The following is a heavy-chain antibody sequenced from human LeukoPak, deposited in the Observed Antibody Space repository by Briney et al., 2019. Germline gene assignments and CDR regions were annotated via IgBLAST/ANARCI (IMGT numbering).Heavy chain of an antibody. CDR3: ARVGSDTAMVTYFDY. CDR2: IYYSGST. Sequence: SETLSLTCTVSGDSISSYYWGWIRQPPGKGLEWIGSIYYSGSTYYNPSLKSRVTISVDTSKNQFSLKLSSVTAADTAVYYCARVGSDTAMVTYFDYWGQGTLVTVSS. CDR1: GDSISSYY. V-gene: IGHV4-39*07. D-gene: IGHD5-18*01. J-gene: IGHJ4*02.